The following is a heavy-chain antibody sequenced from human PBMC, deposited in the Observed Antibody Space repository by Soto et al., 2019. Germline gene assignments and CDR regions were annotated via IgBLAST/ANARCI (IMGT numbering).Heavy chain of an antibody. Sequence: ASETLSLTCTVSGGSISSYYWSWIRQPAGKGLEWIGRIYTSGSTNYNPSLKSRVTMSVDTSKNQFSLKLSSVTAADTAVYYCARNDYSNSYYYYGMDVWGQGTTVTVSS. J-gene: IGHJ6*02. D-gene: IGHD4-4*01. V-gene: IGHV4-4*07. CDR3: ARNDYSNSYYYYGMDV. CDR2: IYTSGST. CDR1: GGSISSYY.